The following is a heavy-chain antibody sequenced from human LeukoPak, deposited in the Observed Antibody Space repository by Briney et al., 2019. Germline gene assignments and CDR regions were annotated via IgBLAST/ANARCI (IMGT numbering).Heavy chain of an antibody. CDR1: GFTFSSYS. D-gene: IGHD4-17*01. CDR3: ARGGRYGDYSFDY. CDR2: ISSSSSYI. V-gene: IGHV3-21*01. J-gene: IGHJ4*02. Sequence: GGPLRLSCAASGFTFSSYSMNWVRQAPGKGLEWVSSISSSSSYIYYADSVKGRFTISRDNAKNSLYLQMNSLRAEDTAVYYCARGGRYGDYSFDYWGQGALVTVSS.